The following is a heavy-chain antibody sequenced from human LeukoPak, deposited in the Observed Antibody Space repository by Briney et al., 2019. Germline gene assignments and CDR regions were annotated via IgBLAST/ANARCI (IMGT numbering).Heavy chain of an antibody. CDR2: IIPIFGTA. V-gene: IGHV1-69*05. D-gene: IGHD3-3*01. CDR3: ARDRYDFQYGMDV. Sequence: SVKVSCKASGGTFSSYAISWVRQAPGQGLEWMGGIIPIFGTANYAQKFQGRVTMTRDTSTSTVYMELSSLRSEDTAVYYCARDRYDFQYGMDVWGQGTTVTVSS. J-gene: IGHJ6*02. CDR1: GGTFSSYA.